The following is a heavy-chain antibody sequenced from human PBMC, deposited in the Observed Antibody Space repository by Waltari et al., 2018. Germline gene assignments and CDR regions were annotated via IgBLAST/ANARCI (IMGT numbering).Heavy chain of an antibody. Sequence: EVQLVESGGGLIQPGGSLRLSCAASGFTVSSHYMRWVRQAPGKGRLWVLVMSGGGNTYYAESVKGRRTFSRDNSKNTLDLQMNSLRAEDTAVDDCARVGDSRAWYLDLWGRGTLVTVSS. CDR1: GFTVSSHY. D-gene: IGHD6-13*01. CDR3: ARVGDSRAWYLDL. J-gene: IGHJ2*01. V-gene: IGHV3-53*01. CDR2: MSGGGNT.